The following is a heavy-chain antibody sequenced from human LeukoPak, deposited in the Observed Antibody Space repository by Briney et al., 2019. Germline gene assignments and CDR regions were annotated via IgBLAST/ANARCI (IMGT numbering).Heavy chain of an antibody. D-gene: IGHD3-10*02. V-gene: IGHV3-48*04. CDR2: ISSSGSTI. CDR1: GFTFSSYW. CDR3: AVLGITMIGGV. J-gene: IGHJ6*04. Sequence: GGSLRLSCAASGFTFSSYWMSWVRQAPGKGLEWVSYISSSGSTIYYADSVKGRFTISRDNAKNSLYLQMNSLRAEDTAVYYCAVLGITMIGGVRGKGTTVTISS.